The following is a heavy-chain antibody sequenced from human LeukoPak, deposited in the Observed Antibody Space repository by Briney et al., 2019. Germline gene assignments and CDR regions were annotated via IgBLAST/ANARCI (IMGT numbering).Heavy chain of an antibody. V-gene: IGHV3-11*05. CDR3: ARAAYCGGDCYYYFDY. CDR2: ISSSSSYT. Sequence: PGGSLRLSCAASGFTFSDYYMTWIRQAPGKGLEWVSYISSSSSYTNYADSVKGRFTISRDNAKNSLYLQMNSLRAEDTAVYYCARAAYCGGDCYYYFDYWGQGTLVTVSS. J-gene: IGHJ4*02. D-gene: IGHD2-21*02. CDR1: GFTFSDYY.